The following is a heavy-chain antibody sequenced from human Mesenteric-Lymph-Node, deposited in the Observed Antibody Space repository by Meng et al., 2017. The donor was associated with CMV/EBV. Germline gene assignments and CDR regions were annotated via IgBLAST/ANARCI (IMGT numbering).Heavy chain of an antibody. CDR2: INHSGSS. CDR1: GGSFNGYY. J-gene: IGHJ4*02. D-gene: IGHD3-3*01. CDR3: ARGFSEYYDFWSGYYTLFDY. Sequence: GSLRLSCAVYGGSFNGYYWSWIRQFPGKGLEWIGEINHSGSSSYSPSLKSRVTISVDTSKKQFSLRLSSVTAADTAVYYCARGFSEYYDFWSGYYTLFDYWGQGALVTVSS. V-gene: IGHV4-34*01.